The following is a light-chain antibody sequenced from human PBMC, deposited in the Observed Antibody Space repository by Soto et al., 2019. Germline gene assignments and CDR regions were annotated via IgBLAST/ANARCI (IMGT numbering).Light chain of an antibody. CDR2: EVY. Sequence: QSVLTQPVSVSGSPGQSVTISCTGTSRDVGYYNLVAWYQQHPGKAPKVLIYEVYKRPSGVSDRFSGSKSGNTASLTISGLQAEDEADYYCCSYAGVRGAVFGGGTQLTVL. CDR3: CSYAGVRGAV. V-gene: IGLV2-23*02. J-gene: IGLJ7*01. CDR1: SRDVGYYNL.